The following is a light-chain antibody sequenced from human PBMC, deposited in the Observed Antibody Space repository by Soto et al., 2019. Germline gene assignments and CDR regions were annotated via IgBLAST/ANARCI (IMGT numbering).Light chain of an antibody. CDR2: NNN. Sequence: QSVLTQPPSASGTPGQRVTISCSGSSSNIGSNTVNWYQQLPGTAPKLLIYNNNQRPSGVPDRFSGPKSGTSASLAISGLQSEDEADYYCAAWDDSLNGLVFGTGTKLTVL. V-gene: IGLV1-44*01. J-gene: IGLJ1*01. CDR3: AAWDDSLNGLV. CDR1: SSNIGSNT.